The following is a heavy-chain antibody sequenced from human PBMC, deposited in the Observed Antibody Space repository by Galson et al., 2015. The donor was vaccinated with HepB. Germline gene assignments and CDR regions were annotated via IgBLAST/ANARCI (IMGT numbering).Heavy chain of an antibody. D-gene: IGHD6-19*01. CDR2: INHSGST. CDR1: GGSFSGYY. V-gene: IGHV4-34*01. J-gene: IGHJ2*01. CDR3: ARGDLPDSSGWYGWYFDL. Sequence: ETLSLTCAVYGGSFSGYYWSWIRQPPGEGLEWIGEINHSGSTNYNPSLKSRVTISVDTSKNQFSLKLSSVTAADTAVYYCARGDLPDSSGWYGWYFDLWGRGTLVTVSS.